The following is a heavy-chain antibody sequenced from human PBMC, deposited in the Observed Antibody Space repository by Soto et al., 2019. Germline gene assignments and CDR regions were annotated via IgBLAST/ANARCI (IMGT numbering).Heavy chain of an antibody. J-gene: IGHJ6*02. CDR2: TYYRSKWYN. CDR3: ARGLNCYASGSPSYGMDV. CDR1: GDSVSSNSAA. D-gene: IGHD3-10*01. V-gene: IGHV6-1*01. Sequence: PSQTLPLPCAISGDSVSSNSAAWNWIRQSPSRGLEWLGRTYYRSKWYNDYAISVENRITINPDPSKTQFSLQLNSVTPEDTAIYYCARGLNCYASGSPSYGMDVWGQGTTVTVSS.